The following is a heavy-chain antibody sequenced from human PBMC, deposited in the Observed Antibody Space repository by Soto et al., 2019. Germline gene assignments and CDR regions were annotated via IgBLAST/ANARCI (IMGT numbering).Heavy chain of an antibody. CDR1: GYSFTSYW. J-gene: IGHJ6*02. CDR2: IDPSDSYT. V-gene: IGHV5-10-1*01. Sequence: GESLKISCKGSGYSFTSYWISWVRQMPGKGLEWMGRIDPSDSYTNYSPSFQGHVTISVDKSISTAYLQWSSLKASDTAMYYCARRVKSIVVVPAAIGTYYYYGMDVWGQGTTVTVSS. CDR3: ARRVKSIVVVPAAIGTYYYYGMDV. D-gene: IGHD2-2*02.